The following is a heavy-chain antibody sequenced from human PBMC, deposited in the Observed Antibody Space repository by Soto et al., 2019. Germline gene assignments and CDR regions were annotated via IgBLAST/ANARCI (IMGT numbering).Heavy chain of an antibody. Sequence: VASVKVSCKTSGYTFTNHGINWVRQAPGQGLEWMGWIXPYXXNXXXXXKXXGRVTMTTDTSTSTAYMDLRSLTSDDTAVYYCARDRVAGIWGDAFDIWGQGTMVTVSS. CDR2: IXPYXXNX. J-gene: IGHJ3*02. V-gene: IGHV1-18*04. D-gene: IGHD3-16*01. CDR1: GYTFTNHG. CDR3: ARDRVAGIWGDAFDI.